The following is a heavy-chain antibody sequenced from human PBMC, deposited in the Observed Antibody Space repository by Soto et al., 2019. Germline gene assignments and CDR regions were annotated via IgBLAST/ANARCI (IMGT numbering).Heavy chain of an antibody. CDR1: GYIFRNHW. J-gene: IGHJ6*02. D-gene: IGHD1-7*01. CDR2: IHGGDSPT. CDR3: PRFTSITGTTARYYYGMDV. V-gene: IGHV5-51*01. Sequence: GESLKISCKGSGYIFRNHWIGWVRQMPGKGLEWMGIIHGGDSPTRYSPSFEGQVTIAMDKSSSTAYLQWSSLKASDTAMYYCPRFTSITGTTARYYYGMDVWGQGTTVIAP.